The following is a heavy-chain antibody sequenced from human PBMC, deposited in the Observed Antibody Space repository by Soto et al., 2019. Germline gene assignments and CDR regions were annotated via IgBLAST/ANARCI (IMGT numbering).Heavy chain of an antibody. CDR2: ISYDGSNK. Sequence: QVQLVESGGGVFQPGRSLRLSCAASGFTFSSYGMNWVLQAPGKGLEWVAVISYDGSNKYDADSVKGRFTISRDNSKDVLYLQRNSLRAADTAVYYCAKDQLRGVRGGIIYFYGMEVWGQGTTVTVSS. V-gene: IGHV3-30*18. D-gene: IGHD3-10*01. CDR1: GFTFSSYG. CDR3: AKDQLRGVRGGIIYFYGMEV. J-gene: IGHJ6*02.